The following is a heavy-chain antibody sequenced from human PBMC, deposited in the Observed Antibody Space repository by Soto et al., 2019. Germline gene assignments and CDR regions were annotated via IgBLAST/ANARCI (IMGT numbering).Heavy chain of an antibody. V-gene: IGHV4-59*08. Sequence: PSETLSLTCTVSGGSISSYYWSWIRQPPGKGLEWIGYIYYSGSTNYNPSLKSRVTISVDTSKNQFSLKLSSVTAADTAVYYCARLTCSGGSCYSGYWGQGTLVTVS. J-gene: IGHJ4*02. CDR1: GGSISSYY. CDR2: IYYSGST. CDR3: ARLTCSGGSCYSGY. D-gene: IGHD2-15*01.